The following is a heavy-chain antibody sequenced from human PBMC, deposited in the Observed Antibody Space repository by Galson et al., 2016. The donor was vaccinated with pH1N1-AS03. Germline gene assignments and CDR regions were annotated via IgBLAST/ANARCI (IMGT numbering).Heavy chain of an antibody. Sequence: SLTCGVSGVSLNFFSWSWIRQPPGKGLEFIGEINHSGDAKYNPSLQSRVTISVDKSKNQFSLKVNSVSAADTALYYCARQRAELGTHDYWGQGTLFIVSS. D-gene: IGHD7-27*01. CDR1: GVSLNFFS. CDR3: ARQRAELGTHDY. J-gene: IGHJ4*02. CDR2: INHSGDA. V-gene: IGHV4-34*01.